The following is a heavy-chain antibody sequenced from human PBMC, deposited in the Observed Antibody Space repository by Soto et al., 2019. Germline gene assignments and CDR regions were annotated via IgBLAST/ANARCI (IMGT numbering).Heavy chain of an antibody. CDR1: GYTFTSYD. V-gene: IGHV1-8*01. CDR2: MNTNICNT. Sequence: GASVKVSCKASGYTFTSYDINWVRQATGQGLEWMGWMNTNICNTGYAQNFQGRFTMTRNTSISTAYMVLRSLRSEDTAVYYCARGEPSDCSSTSCYEILTVLDPWGQGTLVTVSS. J-gene: IGHJ5*02. D-gene: IGHD2-2*01. CDR3: ARGEPSDCSSTSCYEILTVLDP.